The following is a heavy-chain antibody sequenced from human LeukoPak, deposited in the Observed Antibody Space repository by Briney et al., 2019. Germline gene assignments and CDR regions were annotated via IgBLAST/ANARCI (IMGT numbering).Heavy chain of an antibody. CDR1: GYTFTGYY. Sequence: ASVKVSCKASGYTFTGYYMHWVRQAPGQGLEWMGWINPNSGGTNCAQKFQGWVTMTRDTSISTAYMELSRLRSDGTAVYYCARGGYDFWSGYYRPFDYWGQGTLVTVSS. D-gene: IGHD3-3*01. V-gene: IGHV1-2*04. J-gene: IGHJ4*02. CDR2: INPNSGGT. CDR3: ARGGYDFWSGYYRPFDY.